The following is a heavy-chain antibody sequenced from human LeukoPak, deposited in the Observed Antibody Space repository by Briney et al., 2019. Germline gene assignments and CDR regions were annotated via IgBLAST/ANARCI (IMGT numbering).Heavy chain of an antibody. D-gene: IGHD3-10*01. V-gene: IGHV1-46*01. CDR2: INPSGGST. Sequence: ASVKVSCTASGYTFTSYYMHWVRQAPGQGLGWMGIINPSGGSTSYAQKFPGRVTMTRDTSTSTVYMELISLRSEDTAVYYCSRDHEYYYGSGSYYDVFDVWGQGTMVTVSS. CDR3: SRDHEYYYGSGSYYDVFDV. CDR1: GYTFTSYY. J-gene: IGHJ3*01.